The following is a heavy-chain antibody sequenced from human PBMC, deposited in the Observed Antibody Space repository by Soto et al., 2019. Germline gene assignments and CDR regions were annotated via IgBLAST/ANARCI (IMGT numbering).Heavy chain of an antibody. CDR1: GGSISSSSYY. V-gene: IGHV4-39*01. CDR3: ARHSVYGDYILYYFDY. CDR2: IYYSGST. Sequence: PSETLSLTCTVSGGSISSSSYYWGWIRQPPGKGLEWIGSIYYSGSTYYNPSLKSRVTISVDTSENQFSLKLSSVTAADTAVYYCARHSVYGDYILYYFDYWGQGTLVTVSS. J-gene: IGHJ4*02. D-gene: IGHD4-17*01.